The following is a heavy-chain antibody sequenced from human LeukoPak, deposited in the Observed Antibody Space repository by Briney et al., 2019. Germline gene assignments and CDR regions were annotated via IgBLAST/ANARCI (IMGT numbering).Heavy chain of an antibody. D-gene: IGHD5-12*01. V-gene: IGHV1-2*02. CDR3: ARAGYSGYERGLDY. J-gene: IGHJ4*02. Sequence: ASVKVSCTASGYTFTGYYMHWVRQAPGQGLEWMGWINPNSGGTNYAQKFQGRVTMTRDTSISTAYMELSRLRSDDTAVYYCARAGYSGYERGLDYWGQGTLVTVSS. CDR2: INPNSGGT. CDR1: GYTFTGYY.